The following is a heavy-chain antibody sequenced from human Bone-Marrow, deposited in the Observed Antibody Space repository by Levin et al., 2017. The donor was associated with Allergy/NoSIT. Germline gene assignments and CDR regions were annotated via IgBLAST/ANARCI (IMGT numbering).Heavy chain of an antibody. D-gene: IGHD3-22*01. CDR2: INHSGTT. Sequence: PSETLSLTCGVYGGSFSAYHWSWIRQPPGKGLEWIGEINHSGTTNYNPSLKSRVTISVDLSKNQFSLIVTSVTAADTAVYYCARGGARSRFFYDSNPYYHFDYWGQGALVTVSS. V-gene: IGHV4-34*01. CDR1: GGSFSAYH. CDR3: ARGGARSRFFYDSNPYYHFDY. J-gene: IGHJ4*02.